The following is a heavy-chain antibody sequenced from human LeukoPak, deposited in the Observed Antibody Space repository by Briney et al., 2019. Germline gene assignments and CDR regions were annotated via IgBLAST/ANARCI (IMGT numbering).Heavy chain of an antibody. V-gene: IGHV1-69*13. Sequence: SVKVSCKASGGTFSSYAISWVRQAPGQGLEWMGGIIPIFGTANYAQKFQGRVTIAADESTSTAYMELSSLRSEDTAVYYCARDTPIPGTNYYDSYWGQGTLVTVSS. CDR3: ARDTPIPGTNYYDSY. CDR2: IIPIFGTA. D-gene: IGHD3-22*01. J-gene: IGHJ4*02. CDR1: GGTFSSYA.